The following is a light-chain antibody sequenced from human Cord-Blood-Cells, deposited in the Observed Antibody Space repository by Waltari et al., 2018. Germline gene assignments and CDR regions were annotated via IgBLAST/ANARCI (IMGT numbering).Light chain of an antibody. V-gene: IGKV1-39*01. CDR3: QQSYGTPPT. J-gene: IGKJ1*01. CDR1: QSISSY. CDR2: AAS. Sequence: DIQMTQSPSSLSASVGDRVTITCRASQSISSYLNWYQQKPGKAPKLLIYAASSLQSGVPSRFSGSGSGTDFTLTISSQQPEDFATYYCQQSYGTPPTFGQGTKVEIK.